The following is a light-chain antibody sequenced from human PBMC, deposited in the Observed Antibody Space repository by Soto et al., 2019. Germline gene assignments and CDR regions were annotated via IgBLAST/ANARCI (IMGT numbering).Light chain of an antibody. CDR1: QSVSSNF. CDR2: GAS. J-gene: IGKJ1*01. V-gene: IGKV3-20*01. CDR3: QQYNSWLWT. Sequence: EIVLTQSPATLSLSPGERATLSCRASQSVSSNFLAWYQQKPGQAPRLLVYGASTRATGFPDRFSGSGSGTDFTLTISSLEPEDFAVYYCQQYNSWLWTFGQGTKVDI.